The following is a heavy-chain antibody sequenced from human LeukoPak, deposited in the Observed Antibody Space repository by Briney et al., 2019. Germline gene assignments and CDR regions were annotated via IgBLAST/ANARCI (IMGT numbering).Heavy chain of an antibody. CDR2: IHYTGNT. V-gene: IGHV4-59*01. CDR1: GGSLSNYY. D-gene: IGHD6-19*01. CDR3: ARDLRYSSGWYDWYFDL. Sequence: PSETLSLTCTVSGGSLSNYYWSWIRQPPGKGLEWIAYIHYTGNTNSNPSLKSRVTISLDTSKNQFSLKLSSVTAADTAVYYCARDLRYSSGWYDWYFDLWAVAPWSLSPQ. J-gene: IGHJ2*01.